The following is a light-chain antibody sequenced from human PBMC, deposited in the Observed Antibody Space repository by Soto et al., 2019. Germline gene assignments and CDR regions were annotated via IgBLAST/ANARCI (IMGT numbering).Light chain of an antibody. Sequence: QSALTQPPSASGSPGQSVTISCTGTSSDVGGYNYVSWYQQHPGKAPKLVIYEVSKRPSGVPDRFSGSKSGNTVSLTVSGLQAEDEADYYCSSYAGSNNFDVFGTGTKLTVL. V-gene: IGLV2-8*01. CDR1: SSDVGGYNY. J-gene: IGLJ1*01. CDR3: SSYAGSNNFDV. CDR2: EVS.